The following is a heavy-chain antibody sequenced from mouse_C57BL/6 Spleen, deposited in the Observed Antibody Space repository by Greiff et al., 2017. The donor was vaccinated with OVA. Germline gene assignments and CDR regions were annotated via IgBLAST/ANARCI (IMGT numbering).Heavy chain of an antibody. CDR3: KGNGYDDAMDC. J-gene: IGHJ4*01. Sequence: VKLQQSGAELVRPGASVTLSCKASGYTFTDYGMHWVKQTPVHGLEWIGAIYPGTGGTTYNEKFKGKATLTADKSSSTAYMELRSLTSEDSAVYYCKGNGYDDAMDCWGQGTSVTVSS. CDR1: GYTFTDYG. V-gene: IGHV1-15*01. D-gene: IGHD2-2*01. CDR2: IYPGTGGT.